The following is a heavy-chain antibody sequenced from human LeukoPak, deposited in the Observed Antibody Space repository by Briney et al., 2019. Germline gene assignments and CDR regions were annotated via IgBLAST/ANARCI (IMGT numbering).Heavy chain of an antibody. J-gene: IGHJ4*02. D-gene: IGHD3-3*01. CDR3: ARDHSLDFWSGYYNYYFDY. Sequence: SVKVSCKASGFTFTSSAVQWVRQARGQRLEWIGWIVVGSGNTNYAQKFQERVTITRDMSTSTAYMELSSLRSEDTAVYYCARDHSLDFWSGYYNYYFDYWGQGTLVTVSS. CDR2: IVVGSGNT. CDR1: GFTFTSSA. V-gene: IGHV1-58*01.